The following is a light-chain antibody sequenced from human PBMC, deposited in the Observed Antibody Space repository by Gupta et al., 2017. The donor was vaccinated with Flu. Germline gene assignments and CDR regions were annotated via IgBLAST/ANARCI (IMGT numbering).Light chain of an antibody. Sequence: QSVLTQPRSVSGSPGQPVTISCTGTSSDVGGHNFVSWSQHLPGKAPKLMIYDVSTRPSGVPDRFSGAKSGDTAYLTISGLQAEDEADYYCCSYAVTYTRVFGGGSKVTVL. J-gene: IGLJ3*02. CDR2: DVS. CDR3: CSYAVTYTRV. V-gene: IGLV2-11*01. CDR1: SSDVGGHNF.